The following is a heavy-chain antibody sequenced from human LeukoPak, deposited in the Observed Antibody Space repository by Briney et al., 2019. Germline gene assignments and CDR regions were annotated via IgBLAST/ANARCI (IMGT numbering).Heavy chain of an antibody. CDR2: IGPSGSTI. D-gene: IGHD2/OR15-2a*01. CDR3: ARDISAAGHYYPYYTMDV. J-gene: IGHJ6*02. CDR1: GFSFSDYD. Sequence: GGSLRLSCAASGFSFSDYDMNWVRQAPGEGLEWVSYIGPSGSTIFYADSVKGRFTVSRDNAKKSLYLQMDSLRADDTAVYYCARDISAAGHYYPYYTMDVWGQGTTVTVSS. V-gene: IGHV3-48*04.